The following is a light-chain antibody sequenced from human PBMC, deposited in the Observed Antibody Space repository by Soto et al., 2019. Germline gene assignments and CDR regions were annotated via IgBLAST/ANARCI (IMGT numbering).Light chain of an antibody. Sequence: QLTQSPSSLSASVGDRVTITCRASQGISSYLAWYQQKPGKVPKLLISAVSTLESGVPLRFSGGGFGTDFTLTISSLQPEDFATYYCQQLYRYPLSFGGGTKVVIK. CDR2: AVS. CDR1: QGISSY. J-gene: IGKJ4*01. CDR3: QQLYRYPLS. V-gene: IGKV1-9*01.